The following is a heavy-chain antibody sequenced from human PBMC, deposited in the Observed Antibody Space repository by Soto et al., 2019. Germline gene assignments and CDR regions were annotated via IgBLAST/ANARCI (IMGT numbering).Heavy chain of an antibody. CDR2: ISGSGGST. V-gene: IGHV3-23*01. CDR3: AKDGDRQGYDFWSGYYKSSWFDS. D-gene: IGHD3-3*01. Sequence: GGSLRLSCAASGFTFSSYAMSWVRQAPGKGLEWVSAISGSGGSTYYADSVKGRFTISRDNSKNTLYLQMDSLRAEDTAVYYCAKDGDRQGYDFWSGYYKSSWFDSWGQGTMVPVSS. J-gene: IGHJ5*01. CDR1: GFTFSSYA.